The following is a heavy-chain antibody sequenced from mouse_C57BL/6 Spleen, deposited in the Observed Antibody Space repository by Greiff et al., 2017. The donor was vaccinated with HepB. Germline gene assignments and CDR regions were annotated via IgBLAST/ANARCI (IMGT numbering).Heavy chain of an antibody. Sequence: VQLRQSGAELVRPGASVTLSCKASGYTFTDYEMHWVKQTPVHGLEWIGAIDPETGGTAYNQKFKGKAILTADKSSSTAYMELRSLTSEDSAVYYCTRSGSYGSIFAYWGQGTLVTVSA. CDR2: IDPETGGT. D-gene: IGHD1-1*01. CDR3: TRSGSYGSIFAY. V-gene: IGHV1-15*01. J-gene: IGHJ3*01. CDR1: GYTFTDYE.